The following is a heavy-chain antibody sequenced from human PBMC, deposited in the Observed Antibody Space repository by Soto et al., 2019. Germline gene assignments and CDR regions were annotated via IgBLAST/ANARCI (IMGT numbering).Heavy chain of an antibody. Sequence: PVGSLRLSCAASGFSFRSYYMNWVRQARGKGLEWVSSISSSSSYINYADSVKGRFTISRDNAKNSLYLQMNSLRAEDTAVYYCARVGTYYGSGSPYYSDYWGQGTLVTVSS. CDR1: GFSFRSYY. CDR2: ISSSSSYI. J-gene: IGHJ4*02. D-gene: IGHD3-10*01. CDR3: ARVGTYYGSGSPYYSDY. V-gene: IGHV3-21*01.